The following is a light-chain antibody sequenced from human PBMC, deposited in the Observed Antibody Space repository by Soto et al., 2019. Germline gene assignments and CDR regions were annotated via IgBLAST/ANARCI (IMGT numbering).Light chain of an antibody. Sequence: DIQMTQYPSTLSASLGDRFTITFLASQIISSWLAWYQQKPGKAPKLLIYKASSLESGVPSRFSGSGSGTEFTLTIGSLQPDDFATYYCQHYNSYSEALGQGTKVDI. J-gene: IGKJ1*01. CDR2: KAS. CDR3: QHYNSYSEA. V-gene: IGKV1-5*03. CDR1: QIISSW.